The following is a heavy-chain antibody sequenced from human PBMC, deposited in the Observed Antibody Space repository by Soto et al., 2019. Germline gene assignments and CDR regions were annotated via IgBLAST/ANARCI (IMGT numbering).Heavy chain of an antibody. CDR2: ISSSSSTI. CDR3: ASMGPYSNYDY. V-gene: IGHV3-48*01. J-gene: IGHJ4*02. Sequence: GGSLRLSCAASGFTFSSYSMNWVRQAPGKGLEWVSYISSSSSTIYYADSVKGRFTISRDNAKNSLYLQMNSLRAEDTAVYYCASMGPYSNYDYWAQGTLVTVSS. D-gene: IGHD4-4*01. CDR1: GFTFSSYS.